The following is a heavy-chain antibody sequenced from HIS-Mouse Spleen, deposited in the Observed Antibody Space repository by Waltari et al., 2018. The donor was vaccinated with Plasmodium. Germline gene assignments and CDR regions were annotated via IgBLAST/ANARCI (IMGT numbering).Heavy chain of an antibody. D-gene: IGHD1-1*01. CDR2: IGTAGDT. V-gene: IGHV3-13*01. Sequence: EVQLVESGGGLVRPGGSLRLSCPASGFPFSSSDIHWVRQATGKGLEWVSAIGTAGDTYYPGSVKGRFTISRENAKNSLYLQMNSLRAGDTAVYYCARGRWNHAFDIWGQGTMVTVSS. CDR3: ARGRWNHAFDI. CDR1: GFPFSSSD. J-gene: IGHJ3*02.